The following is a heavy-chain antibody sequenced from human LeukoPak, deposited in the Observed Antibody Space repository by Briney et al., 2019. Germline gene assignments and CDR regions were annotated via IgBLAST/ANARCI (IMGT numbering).Heavy chain of an antibody. CDR3: ARHRNEGYYFYMDV. D-gene: IGHD2-8*01. V-gene: IGHV5-51*01. J-gene: IGHJ6*03. Sequence: GESLKISSKGSGYSFTSYWIGWVRQMPGKGLEWMGIIYPGDSDTRYSPSLQGQVTISVDKSISTAFLQWSSLKASDTAMYYCARHRNEGYYFYMDVWGKGTTVTVSS. CDR2: IYPGDSDT. CDR1: GYSFTSYW.